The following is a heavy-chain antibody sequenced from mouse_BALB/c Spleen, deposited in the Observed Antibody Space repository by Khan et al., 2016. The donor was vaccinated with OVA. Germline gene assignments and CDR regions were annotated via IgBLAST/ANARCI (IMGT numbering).Heavy chain of an antibody. CDR3: ATHLPGSFSY. V-gene: IGHV5-6*01. Sequence: EVELVESGGDLVKSGGSLKLSCAASGFTFSPYSMSWVRQTPDKRLEWVATISSDGDYTYYPDSVKGRFNISRDNAKNTLYLQMSSLKSEDTAIYYCATHLPGSFSYWGQGTLVTVSA. CDR2: ISSDGDYT. CDR1: GFTFSPYS. D-gene: IGHD4-1*01. J-gene: IGHJ3*01.